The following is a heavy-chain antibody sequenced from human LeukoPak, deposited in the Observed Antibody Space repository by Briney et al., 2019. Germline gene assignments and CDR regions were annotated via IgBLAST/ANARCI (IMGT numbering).Heavy chain of an antibody. J-gene: IGHJ4*02. Sequence: PSGTLSLTCAVSGGSISSSNWWSWVRHPPGKGLEWIGEIYHSGSTNYNPSLKSRVTISVDKSKNQFSLKLSSVTAADTAVYYCARKIAVDPYYFDYWGQGTLVTVSS. D-gene: IGHD6-19*01. V-gene: IGHV4-4*02. CDR2: IYHSGST. CDR1: GGSISSSNW. CDR3: ARKIAVDPYYFDY.